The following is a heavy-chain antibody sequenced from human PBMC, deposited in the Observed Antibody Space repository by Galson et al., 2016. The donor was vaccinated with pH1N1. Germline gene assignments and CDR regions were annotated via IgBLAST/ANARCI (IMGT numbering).Heavy chain of an antibody. Sequence: SVKVSCKVSGYTLTELSMHWVRQAPGKGLEWMGGFDPEGGETIYAQKFQGRVTMTEDTSTDTAYMELSSLRSEDTAVYYCASAGYRSGWYGIGAFDVWGQGTKVTVSS. CDR3: ASAGYRSGWYGIGAFDV. J-gene: IGHJ3*01. D-gene: IGHD6-13*01. V-gene: IGHV1-24*01. CDR2: FDPEGGET. CDR1: GYTLTELS.